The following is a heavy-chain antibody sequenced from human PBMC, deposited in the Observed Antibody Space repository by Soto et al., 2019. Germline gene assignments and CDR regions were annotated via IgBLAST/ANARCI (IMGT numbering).Heavy chain of an antibody. J-gene: IGHJ6*02. Sequence: SGPTLVNPTQTLTLTCSFTGFSLSSSGAGVGWFRQSPGKALEWLALIYWNDEIRYSPSLASRLTITKDTSKDQVVLTLTNLGPVDTATYYCSHLDLRGFSDYTHGWDVGGQGTTVTVSS. CDR3: SHLDLRGFSDYTHGWDV. CDR1: GFSLSSSGAG. D-gene: IGHD4-17*01. CDR2: IYWNDEI. V-gene: IGHV2-5*01.